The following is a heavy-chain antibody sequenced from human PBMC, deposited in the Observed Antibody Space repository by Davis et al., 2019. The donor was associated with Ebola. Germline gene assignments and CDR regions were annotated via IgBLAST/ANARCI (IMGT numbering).Heavy chain of an antibody. CDR2: ISYDGSNK. Sequence: PGGSLRLSCAASGFTFSSYAMHWVRQAPGKGLEWVAVISYDGSNKYYADSVKGRFTISRDNSKNTLYLQMNSLRAEDTAVYYCARGSDSSGYYYDDYWGQGTLVTVSS. CDR3: ARGSDSSGYYYDDY. V-gene: IGHV3-30*04. J-gene: IGHJ4*02. CDR1: GFTFSSYA. D-gene: IGHD3-22*01.